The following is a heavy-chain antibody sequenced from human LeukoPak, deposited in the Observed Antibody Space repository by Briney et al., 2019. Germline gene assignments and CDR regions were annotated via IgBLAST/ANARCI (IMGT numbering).Heavy chain of an antibody. V-gene: IGHV3-74*01. CDR1: GFTFSRYK. J-gene: IGHJ3*02. D-gene: IGHD3-10*01. CDR2: LNSDGSGT. CDR3: ARAKYYYGSGSYYHAFDI. Sequence: GGSLRLSCVASGFTFSRYKMHWVRQGPGKGLMWVSRLNSDGSGTTYADSVKGRFTISRDNAKNTLYLQMNSLRAADTAVYYCARAKYYYGSGSYYHAFDISGQGTMVTVSS.